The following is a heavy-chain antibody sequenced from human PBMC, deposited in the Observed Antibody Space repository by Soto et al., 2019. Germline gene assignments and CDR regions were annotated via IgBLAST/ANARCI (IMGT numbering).Heavy chain of an antibody. Sequence: SETLSLTCAVSGGSISSGGYFWSWIRQPPGKGLEWIGYIYHSGSTYYNPSLKSRVSISVDRSKNQFSLKLSSVTAADTAVYYCARGRRGHVWGSYRLKYGMDVWGQGTTVTV. V-gene: IGHV4-30-2*01. CDR2: IYHSGST. J-gene: IGHJ6*02. D-gene: IGHD3-16*02. CDR3: ARGRRGHVWGSYRLKYGMDV. CDR1: GGSISSGGYF.